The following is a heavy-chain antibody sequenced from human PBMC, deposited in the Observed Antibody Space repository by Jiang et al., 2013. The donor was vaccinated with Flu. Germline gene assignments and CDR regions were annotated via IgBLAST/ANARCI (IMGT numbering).Heavy chain of an antibody. J-gene: IGHJ2*01. CDR1: GGSISSGSYY. Sequence: GPGLVKPSQTLSLTCTVSGGSISSGSYYWSWIRQPAGRGLEWIGRIYTSGSTNYNPSLKSRVTISVDTSKNQFSLKLSSVTAADTAVYYCARGPWDRLTIFGVVIPDWYFDLWGRGTLVTVSS. CDR3: ARGPWDRLTIFGVVIPDWYFDL. V-gene: IGHV4-61*02. D-gene: IGHD3-3*01. CDR2: IYTSGST.